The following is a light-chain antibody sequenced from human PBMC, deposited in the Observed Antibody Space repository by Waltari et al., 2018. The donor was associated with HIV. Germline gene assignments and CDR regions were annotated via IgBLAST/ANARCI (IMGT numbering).Light chain of an antibody. CDR1: HSDIGHNA. V-gene: IGLV1-36*01. Sequence: QCVLTPPPSLSEAPRQRITISCSGRHSDIGHNAVNWYQHLPGKAPKLLIYYNDLRPSGVSDRFSGSRSGTAAFLAISGLQSEDEAHYFCASWDDRLNGWVFGGGTQLTVL. J-gene: IGLJ3*02. CDR2: YND. CDR3: ASWDDRLNGWV.